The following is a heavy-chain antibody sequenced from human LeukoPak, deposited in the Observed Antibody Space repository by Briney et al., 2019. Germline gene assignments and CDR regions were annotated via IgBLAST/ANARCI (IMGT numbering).Heavy chain of an antibody. J-gene: IGHJ4*02. V-gene: IGHV4-30-4*08. CDR1: GGSISSGDYY. CDR3: ARAPPDGYFDY. CDR2: IYYSGST. Sequence: SETLSLTCTVSGGSISSGDYYWSWMRQPPGKGLEWIGYIYYSGSTYYNPSLKSRVTISVDTSKNQFSLKLSSVTAADTAVYYCARAPPDGYFDYWGQGTLVTVSS.